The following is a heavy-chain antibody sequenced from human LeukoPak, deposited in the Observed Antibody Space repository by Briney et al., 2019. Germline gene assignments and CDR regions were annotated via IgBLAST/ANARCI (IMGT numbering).Heavy chain of an antibody. V-gene: IGHV1-2*02. CDR1: GYTFTGYY. Sequence: ASVKVSCKASGYTFTGYYMHWVRQAPGQGLEWMGWINPNSGGTNYAQKFQGRVTMTRDTSISTAYMELSRPRSDDTAVYYCARRGVRFLEWLGGGDWFDPWGQGTLVTVSS. CDR3: ARRGVRFLEWLGGGDWFDP. J-gene: IGHJ5*02. CDR2: INPNSGGT. D-gene: IGHD3-3*01.